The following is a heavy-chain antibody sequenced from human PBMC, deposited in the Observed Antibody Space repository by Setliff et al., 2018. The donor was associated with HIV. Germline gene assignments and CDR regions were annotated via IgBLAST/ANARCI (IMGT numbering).Heavy chain of an antibody. CDR1: VFTFNNYG. CDR3: AKDVCSGAYCYAYYYYGMDV. V-gene: IGHV3-30*02. D-gene: IGHD2-15*01. CDR2: IRYDGSQK. Sequence: GGSLRLSCAASVFTFNNYGMNWVRQAPGKGLEWVAFIRYDGSQKYYVDSVKGRFTISRDNSKSTLYLQMNSLRVEDTAVYYCAKDVCSGAYCYAYYYYGMDVWGQGTMVTVS. J-gene: IGHJ6*02.